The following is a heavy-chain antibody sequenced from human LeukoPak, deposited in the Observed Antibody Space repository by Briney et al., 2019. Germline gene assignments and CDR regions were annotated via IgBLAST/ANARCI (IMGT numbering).Heavy chain of an antibody. Sequence: GASVTVSLTTSGYTFTFYYMHWVRQAPGQGLEWMGWINPNTGGTNYAQKFQGRVTMTSDTSISTAYMELSSLKSDDTAMYYCARAPMIVVVFPPRLDFWGQGTLVTVSS. V-gene: IGHV1-2*02. J-gene: IGHJ4*02. CDR2: INPNTGGT. CDR3: ARAPMIVVVFPPRLDF. CDR1: GYTFTFYY. D-gene: IGHD3-22*01.